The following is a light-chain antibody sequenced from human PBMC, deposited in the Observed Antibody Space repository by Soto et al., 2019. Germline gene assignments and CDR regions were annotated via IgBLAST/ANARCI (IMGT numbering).Light chain of an antibody. Sequence: EIVLTQSPGTLSLSPGERVTLSCRASQSVTSSFLAWYHQKPGQAPRLLIYGASRRATGTPDRFSGSGSGTDFTLTISRLEPEDFAVYYCQQYGSSPRTFGQGTKVEIK. V-gene: IGKV3-20*01. CDR1: QSVTSSF. CDR3: QQYGSSPRT. CDR2: GAS. J-gene: IGKJ1*01.